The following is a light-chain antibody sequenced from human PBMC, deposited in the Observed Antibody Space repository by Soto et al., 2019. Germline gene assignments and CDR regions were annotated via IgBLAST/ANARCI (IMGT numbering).Light chain of an antibody. CDR3: QHRNTCPTMT. Sequence: VLTQSPVTLCLSSWGRAHLACRASQSVRTYLAWYHVKPGQAPRLIIYDASRRASRVPPRFSGSGSGTDFTLTIRSLEPEDFALYYCQHRNTCPTMTFGQGTQLDI. J-gene: IGKJ5*01. CDR2: DAS. V-gene: IGKV3-11*01. CDR1: QSVRTY.